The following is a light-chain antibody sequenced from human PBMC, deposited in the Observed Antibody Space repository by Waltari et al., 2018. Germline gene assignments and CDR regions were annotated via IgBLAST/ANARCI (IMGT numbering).Light chain of an antibody. Sequence: LLTQSPVSLSASVGDTVTLTCRASEDVRSYLAWVQQKPGRAPNLLIFGVSTLQSGVPSRFSGAGYGTGFTLTISGLQPEDSATYYCQHLVRYPLSFGGGTKVEIQ. J-gene: IGKJ4*01. V-gene: IGKV1-9*01. CDR3: QHLVRYPLS. CDR1: EDVRSY. CDR2: GVS.